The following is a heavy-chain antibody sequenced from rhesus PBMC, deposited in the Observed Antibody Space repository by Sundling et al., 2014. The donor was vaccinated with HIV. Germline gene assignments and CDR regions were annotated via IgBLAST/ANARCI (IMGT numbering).Heavy chain of an antibody. CDR3: AREVVVIITVVSKTYHYGVDS. CDR2: IFSRSGNT. D-gene: IGHD2-15*01. Sequence: QVQLQESGPGLVKPSETLSLSCTVSGASISSYWWSWIRQPPGKGLEWIGFIFSRSGNTYYYYNPSLKSRVTISPDMPQNQFSLKLTSVTAADTAMYYCAREVVVIITVVSKTYHYGVDSWGQGSSSPSPQ. V-gene: IGHV4-165*01. CDR1: GASISSYW. J-gene: IGHJ6*01.